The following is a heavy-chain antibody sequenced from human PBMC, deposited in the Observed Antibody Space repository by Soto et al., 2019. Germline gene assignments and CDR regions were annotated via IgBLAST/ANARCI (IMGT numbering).Heavy chain of an antibody. V-gene: IGHV3-11*01. Sequence: QVQLVESGGGLVKPGGSLRLSCAASGFTFSDYYMSWIRQAPGKGLEWVSYISSSGSTIYYADYVKGRFTIARDNAKNSLYLQMNSLRAEDTAVYYCARDPYSSSWSHYFDYWGQGTLVTVSS. D-gene: IGHD6-13*01. CDR2: ISSSGSTI. CDR3: ARDPYSSSWSHYFDY. CDR1: GFTFSDYY. J-gene: IGHJ4*02.